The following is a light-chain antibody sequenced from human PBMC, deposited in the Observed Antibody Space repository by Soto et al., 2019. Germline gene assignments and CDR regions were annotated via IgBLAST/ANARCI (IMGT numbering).Light chain of an antibody. CDR1: QGIRDY. J-gene: IGKJ1*01. V-gene: IGKV1-27*01. Sequence: DIQLTQSPSSLSASVGDRVTITCRAIQGIRDYLAWYQQKTGKVPNLLIFAASTLQSGGTTRFSGSGSGTDVTLTISSLKPDDIATYYCQKYNSGPWTFGQGTKVE. CDR3: QKYNSGPWT. CDR2: AAS.